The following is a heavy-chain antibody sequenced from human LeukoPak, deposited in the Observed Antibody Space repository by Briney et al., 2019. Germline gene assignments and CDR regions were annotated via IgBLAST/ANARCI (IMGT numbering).Heavy chain of an antibody. Sequence: GGSLRLSCAASGCTFSSYWMSWVRQAPGKGLEWVANIKQDGSETYYVDSVKGRFTISRDNARNSLYLQMNSLRAEDAAVYYCARTTYPAEYFQYWGQGPLVTVS. CDR3: ARTTYPAEYFQY. CDR1: GCTFSSYW. CDR2: IKQDGSET. J-gene: IGHJ1*01. V-gene: IGHV3-7*01. D-gene: IGHD1-1*01.